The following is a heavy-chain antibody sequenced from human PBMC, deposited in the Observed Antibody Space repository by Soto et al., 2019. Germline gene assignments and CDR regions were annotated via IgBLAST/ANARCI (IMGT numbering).Heavy chain of an antibody. D-gene: IGHD6-19*01. Sequence: GGSLRLSCAASGFTFSDYYMSWIRQAPGKGLEWVSYISSSGSTIYYADSVKGRFTISRDNAKNSLYLQMNSLRAEDTAVYYCASGAVAGTTGANWFDPWGQGTLVTVS. CDR3: ASGAVAGTTGANWFDP. V-gene: IGHV3-11*01. CDR2: ISSSGSTI. CDR1: GFTFSDYY. J-gene: IGHJ5*02.